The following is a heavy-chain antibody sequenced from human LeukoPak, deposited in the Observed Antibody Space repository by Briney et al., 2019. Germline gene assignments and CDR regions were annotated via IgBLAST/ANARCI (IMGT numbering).Heavy chain of an antibody. J-gene: IGHJ4*02. V-gene: IGHV1-8*01. CDR2: MNPSSGNT. CDR3: ARVSGIKYGDYVSEATSDY. CDR1: GYTFTSYD. Sequence: ASVKVSCKASGYTFTSYDINWVRQATGQGLEWMGWMNPSSGNTGYAQKFQGRVTMTRNTSISTAYMELSSLRSEDTAVYYCARVSGIKYGDYVSEATSDYWGQGTLVTVSS. D-gene: IGHD4-17*01.